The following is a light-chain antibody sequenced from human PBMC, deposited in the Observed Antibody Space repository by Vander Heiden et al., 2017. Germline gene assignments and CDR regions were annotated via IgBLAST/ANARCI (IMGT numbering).Light chain of an antibody. CDR3: GTWDSSLSAVI. Sequence: SVLTQPPSVSAAPGQKVTISCSGSSSNIGTNYVSWYQQLPGTAPKLLIYDNNKRPSGIPDRFSGSKSGTSATLGITGLQTGDEADYYCGTWDSSLSAVIFGGGTKLTVL. CDR2: DNN. V-gene: IGLV1-51*01. J-gene: IGLJ2*01. CDR1: SSNIGTNY.